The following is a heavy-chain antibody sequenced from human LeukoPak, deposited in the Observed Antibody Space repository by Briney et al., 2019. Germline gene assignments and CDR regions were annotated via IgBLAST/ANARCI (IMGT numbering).Heavy chain of an antibody. J-gene: IGHJ3*02. CDR1: GFTFISYW. Sequence: GRSLRLSCAASGFTFISYWMHWVRHDPGKGLVWVSRINADGSSTSYADSVKGRFTISRDNAKNALYLQMNSLRAEDTAVYYCARTATDAFDIWGQGTMVTVSS. CDR2: INADGSST. CDR3: ARTATDAFDI. D-gene: IGHD2-21*02. V-gene: IGHV3-74*01.